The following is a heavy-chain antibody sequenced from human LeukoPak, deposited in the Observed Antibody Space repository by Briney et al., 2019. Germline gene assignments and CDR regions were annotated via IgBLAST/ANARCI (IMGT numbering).Heavy chain of an antibody. CDR1: GFTVSSNY. CDR2: IYSGGST. J-gene: IGHJ4*02. V-gene: IGHV3-53*01. CDR3: AREVGYSSGWYLDY. D-gene: IGHD6-19*01. Sequence: GGSLRLSCAAPGFTVSSNYMTWVRQAPGKGLEWVSVIYSGGSTYYADSVKGRFTISRDNSKNTLYLQMNSLRAEDTAVYYCAREVGYSSGWYLDYWGQGTLATVSS.